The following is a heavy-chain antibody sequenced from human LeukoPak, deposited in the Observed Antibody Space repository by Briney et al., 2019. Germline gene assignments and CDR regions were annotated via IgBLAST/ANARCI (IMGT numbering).Heavy chain of an antibody. J-gene: IGHJ4*02. Sequence: GGSLRLSCAASGFTFSSYWMHWVRQAPGKGLVWVSRINSDGSTTNYADSVKGRFTISRDNSKNTLYLQMNSLRAEDTAVYYCARGGYCSGGSCFWSVSSFDYWGQGTLVTVSS. V-gene: IGHV3-74*01. CDR2: INSDGSTT. CDR1: GFTFSSYW. CDR3: ARGGYCSGGSCFWSVSSFDY. D-gene: IGHD2-15*01.